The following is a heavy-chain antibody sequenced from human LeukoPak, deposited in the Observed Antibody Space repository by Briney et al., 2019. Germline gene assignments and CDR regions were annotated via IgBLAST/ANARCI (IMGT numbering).Heavy chain of an antibody. CDR3: ARRLGPSNWFDP. Sequence: SETLSLTCTVSGGSISSSSYYWGWIRQPPGKGLEWIGSIYYSGSTYYNPSLKSRVTISVDTSKNQFSLKLSSVTAADTAVYYCARRLGPSNWFDPWGQGTLVTVSS. CDR2: IYYSGST. CDR1: GGSISSSSYY. D-gene: IGHD3-22*01. V-gene: IGHV4-39*01. J-gene: IGHJ5*02.